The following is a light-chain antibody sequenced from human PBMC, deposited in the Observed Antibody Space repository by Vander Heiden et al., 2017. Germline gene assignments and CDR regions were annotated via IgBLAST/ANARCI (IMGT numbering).Light chain of an antibody. CDR2: KDS. CDR3: QSADSSGTYPVV. V-gene: IGLV3-25*03. J-gene: IGLJ2*01. Sequence: SYELTQPPAVSVSPAQTARITCSGDALPKQYAYWYQQKPGQAPVLVIYKDSERPSGIPDRFSGSSSGTTVTLTISGVQAEDEADYYCQSADSSGTYPVVFGGGTKLTVL. CDR1: ALPKQY.